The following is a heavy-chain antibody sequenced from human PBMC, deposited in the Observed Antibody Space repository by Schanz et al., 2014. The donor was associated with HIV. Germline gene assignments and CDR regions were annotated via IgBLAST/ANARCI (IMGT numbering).Heavy chain of an antibody. D-gene: IGHD6-25*01. CDR1: GFTFSSFG. CDR3: ATCGYGSDPAYFDN. J-gene: IGHJ4*02. V-gene: IGHV3-33*08. Sequence: QVQLVESGGGVVQPGRSLRLSCAASGFTFSSFGMHWVRQAPGKGLEWVAVIWYDGSKKYYADSVKGRFTISRDNSKNMLHRQMTSLRAEDTAVYFCATCGYGSDPAYFDNWGQGTQVTVSS. CDR2: IWYDGSKK.